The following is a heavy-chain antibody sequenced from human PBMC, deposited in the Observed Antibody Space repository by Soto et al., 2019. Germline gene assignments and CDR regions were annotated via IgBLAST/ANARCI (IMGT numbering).Heavy chain of an antibody. CDR2: IFSSGST. J-gene: IGHJ4*02. D-gene: IGHD5-12*01. CDR3: AREGSYSAYNFAHGIQLWSFDF. V-gene: IGHV4-4*07. CDR1: GGSISSYY. Sequence: SETLSLTCTVSGGSISSYYWSWVRQPAGKGLEWIGRIFSSGSTSFNPSLESRVAMSVDTSKNHFSLNLSSVTAADMAVYYCAREGSYSAYNFAHGIQLWSFDFWGQGALVTVSS.